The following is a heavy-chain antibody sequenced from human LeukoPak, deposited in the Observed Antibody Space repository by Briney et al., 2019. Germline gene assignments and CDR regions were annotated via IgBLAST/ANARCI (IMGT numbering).Heavy chain of an antibody. J-gene: IGHJ4*02. CDR2: ITSSSSYI. Sequence: GGSLRLSCAASGFTFSTYSMNWVRQAPGKGLEWVSSITSSSSYIYYADSVKGRFTNSRDNAKNTPYLHMNSLRAEDTAVYYCARGTYYYDRSGYYEPDYWGQGTLVTVSS. CDR1: GFTFSTYS. D-gene: IGHD3-22*01. CDR3: ARGTYYYDRSGYYEPDY. V-gene: IGHV3-21*06.